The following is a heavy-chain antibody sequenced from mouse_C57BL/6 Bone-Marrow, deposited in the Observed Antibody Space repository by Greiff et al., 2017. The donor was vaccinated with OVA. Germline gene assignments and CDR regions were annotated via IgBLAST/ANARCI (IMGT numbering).Heavy chain of an antibody. CDR3: ARSSGGPSYAMDY. CDR2: IWTGGGT. D-gene: IGHD3-1*01. J-gene: IGHJ4*01. CDR1: GFSLTSYA. V-gene: IGHV2-9-1*01. Sequence: VKLMESGPGLVAPSQSLSITCTVSGFSLTSYAISWVRQPPGKGLEWLGVIWTGGGTNYNSALKSRLSISKDNSKSQVFLKMNSLQTDDTARYYCARSSGGPSYAMDYWGQGTSVTVSS.